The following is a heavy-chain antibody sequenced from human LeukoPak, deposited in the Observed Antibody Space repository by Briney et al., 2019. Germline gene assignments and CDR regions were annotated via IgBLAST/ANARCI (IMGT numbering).Heavy chain of an antibody. CDR1: GFTFSSTW. J-gene: IGHJ6*03. Sequence: GGSLRLSCAASGFTFSSTWMSWVRQAPGKGLEWVSYISSSGSTKYYADSVKGRFTISRDNAKNSLYLQMHSLRAEDTAVYYCASGAAADHYYYYYMDVWGKGTTVTVSS. CDR3: ASGAAADHYYYYYMDV. V-gene: IGHV3-48*04. CDR2: ISSSGSTK. D-gene: IGHD2-2*01.